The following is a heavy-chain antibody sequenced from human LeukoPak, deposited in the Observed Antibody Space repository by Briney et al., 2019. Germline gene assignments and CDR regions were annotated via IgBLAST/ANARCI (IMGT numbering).Heavy chain of an antibody. J-gene: IGHJ4*02. CDR3: ARVDSSDAGNFDY. Sequence: PSETLSLTCTVSGGSINVYYSSWIRQPPGKGLECFAWIYYRGSTKYNPSLKSRVTISVEPSKNQSSLTLDSVTAADTAVYYCARVDSSDAGNFDYWAQGTLVSVSS. CDR2: IYYRGST. CDR1: GGSINVYY. V-gene: IGHV4-59*08. D-gene: IGHD2-15*01.